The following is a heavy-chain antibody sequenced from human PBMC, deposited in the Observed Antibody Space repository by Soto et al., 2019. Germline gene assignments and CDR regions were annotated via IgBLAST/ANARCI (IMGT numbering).Heavy chain of an antibody. CDR3: ARPGNYYDSSGKAAFDI. Sequence: SETLSLTCTVSGDSVSNSGYYWGWIRQSPGKRLEWIGSVSFSGSKYYNPSLKSRVTISVDTSKNQFSLKLSSVTAADTAVYYCARPGNYYDSSGKAAFDIWGQGTMVTVSS. CDR2: VSFSGSK. V-gene: IGHV4-39*01. J-gene: IGHJ3*02. CDR1: GDSVSNSGYY. D-gene: IGHD3-22*01.